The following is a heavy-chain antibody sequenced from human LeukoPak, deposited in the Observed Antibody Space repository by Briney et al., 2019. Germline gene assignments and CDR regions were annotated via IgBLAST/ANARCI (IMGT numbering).Heavy chain of an antibody. V-gene: IGHV4-34*01. CDR3: ARGGVYFDFWSGYYGPPRTVDAFDI. D-gene: IGHD3-3*01. Sequence: SETLSLTCAVYGGSFSGYYGSWIRQPPGKGLEWIGEINHSGSTNYNPSLKSRVTISVDTSKNHFSLKLSSVTAADTAVYYCARGGVYFDFWSGYYGPPRTVDAFDIWGQGTMVTVSS. CDR2: INHSGST. J-gene: IGHJ3*02. CDR1: GGSFSGYY.